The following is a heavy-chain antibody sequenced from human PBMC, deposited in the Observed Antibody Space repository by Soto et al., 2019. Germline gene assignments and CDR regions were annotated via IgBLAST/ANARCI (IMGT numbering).Heavy chain of an antibody. J-gene: IGHJ4*02. CDR2: ISSRSSTI. CDR3: AREDPQADF. CDR1: GFTFSSYS. Sequence: EVQLVESGGRLVQPGGSLRLSCAASGFTFSSYSMNWVRQAPGKGLEWVSHISSRSSTIYYADSVQGRFTISRDNAKNSLCLHMHSLGDEDTAVYYCAREDPQADFWGQGTLVTVSS. V-gene: IGHV3-48*02.